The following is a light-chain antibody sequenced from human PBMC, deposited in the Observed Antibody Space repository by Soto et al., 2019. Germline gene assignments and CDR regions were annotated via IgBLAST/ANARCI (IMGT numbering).Light chain of an antibody. CDR2: HVS. Sequence: SVLTQPASLSGSPGQSITLSCTGTSSDVGAYNYVSWYQQHPGKAPKLIIYHVSNRPSGVSNHFSGSKSGNTASLTISGLQAEDEADYYCSSYTTSSTQVFGTGTKVTVL. J-gene: IGLJ1*01. CDR3: SSYTTSSTQV. V-gene: IGLV2-14*03. CDR1: SSDVGAYNY.